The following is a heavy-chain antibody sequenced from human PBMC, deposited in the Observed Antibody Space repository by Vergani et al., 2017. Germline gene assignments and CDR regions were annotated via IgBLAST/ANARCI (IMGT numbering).Heavy chain of an antibody. V-gene: IGHV5-51*03. CDR3: ARRASAGGESGWFDP. Sequence: EVQLVQSGAEVKKPGESLKISCKGSGYSFNSYWIGWVRQMPGKGLEGLGIIYPGYTDTRYSPSFQGQVTISADKSISTAYLQWSSLKASDTAMYYCARRASAGGESGWFDPWGQGTLVTVSS. CDR2: IYPGYTDT. D-gene: IGHD3-16*01. CDR1: GYSFNSYW. J-gene: IGHJ5*02.